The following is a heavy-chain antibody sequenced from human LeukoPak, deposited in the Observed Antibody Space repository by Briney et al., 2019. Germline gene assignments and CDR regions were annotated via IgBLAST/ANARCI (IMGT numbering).Heavy chain of an antibody. Sequence: SETLSLTCTVSGGSFKSYYWNWIRQSPGKGLEWIGYVYYSGSTNYNPSLKSRVTMSVDTSKTQFSLRLSPVTTADTAVYYCARGGSRQISSSDFDSWGQGTLVTVSS. D-gene: IGHD6-6*01. CDR2: VYYSGST. J-gene: IGHJ4*02. V-gene: IGHV4-59*01. CDR1: GGSFKSYY. CDR3: ARGGSRQISSSDFDS.